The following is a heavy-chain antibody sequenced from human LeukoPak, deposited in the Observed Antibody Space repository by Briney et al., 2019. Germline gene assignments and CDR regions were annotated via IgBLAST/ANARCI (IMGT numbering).Heavy chain of an antibody. CDR1: GFTFSSYS. CDR3: ARDQDPVGTNYGDYGDYYGMDV. CDR2: ISSSSNTI. Sequence: GGSLRLSCAASGFTFSSYSMNWVRQAPGKGLEWVSYISSSSNTIYYADSVKGRFTISRDNSKNTLYLQMNSLRAEDTAVYYCARDQDPVGTNYGDYGDYYGMDVWGQGTTVTVSS. J-gene: IGHJ6*02. V-gene: IGHV3-48*01. D-gene: IGHD4-17*01.